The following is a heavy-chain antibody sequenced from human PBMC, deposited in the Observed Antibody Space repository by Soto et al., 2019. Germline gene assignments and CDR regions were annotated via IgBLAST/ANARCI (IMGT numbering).Heavy chain of an antibody. CDR2: VYYSGTI. CDR3: ATYDSGGKFDF. V-gene: IGHV4-59*01. J-gene: IGHJ4*02. D-gene: IGHD3-22*01. CDR1: GGSFSSFY. Sequence: QVQLQESGPGLVKPSETLSLTCTVSGGSFSSFYWSWIRQPPGKGLEWIGYVYYSGTINNNPSLKGRVSISVDTSKNQFSLKLISVTAADTAVYYCATYDSGGKFDFGGQGTLVTVSS.